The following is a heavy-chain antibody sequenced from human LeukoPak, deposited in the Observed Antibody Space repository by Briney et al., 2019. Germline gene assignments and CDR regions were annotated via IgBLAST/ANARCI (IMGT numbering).Heavy chain of an antibody. J-gene: IGHJ4*02. Sequence: PSEPLSLTCAVYGGSFSGYYWSWIRQPPGKGLEWIGEINHSGSTNYNPSLKSRVTISVDTSKNQFSLKLSAVTAADTAVYYCARVGYCSSPSCYVGDYWGQGTLVTVSS. CDR2: INHSGST. D-gene: IGHD2-2*01. CDR3: ARVGYCSSPSCYVGDY. V-gene: IGHV4-34*01. CDR1: GGSFSGYY.